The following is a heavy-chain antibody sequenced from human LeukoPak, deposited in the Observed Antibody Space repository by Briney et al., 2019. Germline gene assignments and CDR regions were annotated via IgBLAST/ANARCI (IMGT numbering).Heavy chain of an antibody. CDR3: ARVVRLAYCGGDCYDGYYYMDV. V-gene: IGHV3-20*04. D-gene: IGHD2-21*01. J-gene: IGHJ6*03. Sequence: GGSLRLSCAASGFTFDGYGMSWVRQAPGKGLEWVSGINWNGGSTGYADSVKGRFTISRDNAKNSLYLQMNSLRAEDTALYYCARVVRLAYCGGDCYDGYYYMDVWGKGTTVTVSS. CDR2: INWNGGST. CDR1: GFTFDGYG.